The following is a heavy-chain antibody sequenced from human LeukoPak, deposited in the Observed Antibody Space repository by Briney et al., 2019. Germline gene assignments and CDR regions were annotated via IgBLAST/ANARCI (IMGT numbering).Heavy chain of an antibody. J-gene: IGHJ5*02. V-gene: IGHV6-1*01. D-gene: IGHD3-16*01. CDR1: GDSVSSNSAA. Sequence: SQTLSLTCAISGDSVSSNSAAWNWIRQSPSRGLEWLGRTYYRSKWYYDYAVSVKSRITIHPDTSKNQRSLQQSSVSPEDTAVYYCARGVFSLWFDPWGQETLVIVSS. CDR3: ARGVFSLWFDP. CDR2: TYYRSKWYY.